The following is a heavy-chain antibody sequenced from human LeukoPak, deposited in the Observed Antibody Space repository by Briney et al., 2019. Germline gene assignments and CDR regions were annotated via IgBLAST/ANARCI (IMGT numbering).Heavy chain of an antibody. J-gene: IGHJ3*02. Sequence: SETLSLTCTVSGGSVSSGSYYWSWIRQPPGKGLEWIGYIYYSGSTNYNPSLKSRVTISEDASKNQFSLKLTSVTAADTAMYYCAREEGYPDAFDIWGQGTMVTVSS. CDR1: GGSVSSGSYY. V-gene: IGHV4-61*01. CDR2: IYYSGST. D-gene: IGHD5-12*01. CDR3: AREEGYPDAFDI.